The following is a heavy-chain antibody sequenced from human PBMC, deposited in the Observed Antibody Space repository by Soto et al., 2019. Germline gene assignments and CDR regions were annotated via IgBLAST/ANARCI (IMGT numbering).Heavy chain of an antibody. CDR3: AKARCSTSNCYVPDY. V-gene: IGHV3-23*01. D-gene: IGHD2-2*01. CDR1: GFTFSTYT. CDR2: INGGGGSP. J-gene: IGHJ4*02. Sequence: PGGSLRLSCAASGFTFSTYTMSWFRRAPGKGLEWVSTINGGGGSPSYADSVQGRFTISRDNPKNTLYLQLNSLTVDDTATYYCAKARCSTSNCYVPDYWGQGAPVTVSS.